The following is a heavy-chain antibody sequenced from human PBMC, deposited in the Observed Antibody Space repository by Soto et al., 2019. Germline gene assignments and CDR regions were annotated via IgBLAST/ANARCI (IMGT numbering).Heavy chain of an antibody. J-gene: IGHJ4*02. CDR1: GGSIITGRYY. CDR2: ISYSGST. D-gene: IGHD3-10*01. Sequence: QVQLQESGPRLVKPSQTLSLTCTVSGGSIITGRYYWSWIRQPPGKCLEWIGYISYSGSTYYNPSLKCRVTISIVTSKSQSSLPLTSVTVTDMADYNCASNFGESSCAYFDYWGQGTLVTVSS. V-gene: IGHV4-30-4*01. CDR3: ASNFGESSCAYFDY.